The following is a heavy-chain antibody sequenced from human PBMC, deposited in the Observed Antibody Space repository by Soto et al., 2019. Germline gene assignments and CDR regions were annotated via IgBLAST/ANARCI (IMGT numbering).Heavy chain of an antibody. J-gene: IGHJ3*02. V-gene: IGHV2-70*01. D-gene: IGHD3-3*01. CDR2: IDWDDDK. CDR1: GFSLSTSGMC. Sequence: SGPTLVNPTQTLTLTCTFSGFSLSTSGMCVSWIRQPPGKALEWLALIDWDDDKYYSTSLKTRLTISKDTSKNQVVLTMTNMDPVDTATYYCARILNTGYDFWSGYYLGAFDIWGQGTMVTVSS. CDR3: ARILNTGYDFWSGYYLGAFDI.